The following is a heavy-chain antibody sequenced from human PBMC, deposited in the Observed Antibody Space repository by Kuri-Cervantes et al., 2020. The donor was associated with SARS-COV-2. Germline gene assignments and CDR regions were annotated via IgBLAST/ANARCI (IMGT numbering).Heavy chain of an antibody. CDR1: GGSISSYY. V-gene: IGHV4-59*01. Sequence: ESLKISCPVSGGSISSYYWSWIRQPPGKGLEWIGYIYYSGSTNYNPSLKSRVTISVDTSKNQFSLKLSSVTAADTAVYYCARVGGNWELPFDYWGQGTLVTVSS. J-gene: IGHJ4*02. CDR3: ARVGGNWELPFDY. CDR2: IYYSGST. D-gene: IGHD3-10*01.